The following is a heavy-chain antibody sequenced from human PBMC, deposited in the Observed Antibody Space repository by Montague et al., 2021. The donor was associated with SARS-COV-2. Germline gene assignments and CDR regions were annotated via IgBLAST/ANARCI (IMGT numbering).Heavy chain of an antibody. CDR1: GFTFKDYW. CDR2: INGVGSAT. CDR3: ARDFAQRGD. Sequence: SLRLSCAASGFTFKDYWMHWVRQVPGKGLVWVSRINGVGSATTYADFVKGRFTISRDSAENTLYLQMDSLRAEDTAVYYCARDFAQRGDWGQGTLVTVSS. V-gene: IGHV3-74*01. J-gene: IGHJ4*02. D-gene: IGHD6-25*01.